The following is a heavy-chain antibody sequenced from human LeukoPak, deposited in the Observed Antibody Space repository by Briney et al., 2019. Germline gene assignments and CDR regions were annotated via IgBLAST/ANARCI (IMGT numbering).Heavy chain of an antibody. CDR2: IRAYNGNT. D-gene: IGHD5-18*01. V-gene: IGHV1-18*01. CDR1: GYTFTSYG. J-gene: IGHJ4*02. Sequence: GASVKVFCNASGYTFTSYGIRWVRLAPGQGLEWMGWIRAYNGNTNDAQKLQGRVTMTTDTTTSTAYMELRSLRSDDTAVYYWARANTAMVTIGEGFDYWGQGTLVTVSS. CDR3: ARANTAMVTIGEGFDY.